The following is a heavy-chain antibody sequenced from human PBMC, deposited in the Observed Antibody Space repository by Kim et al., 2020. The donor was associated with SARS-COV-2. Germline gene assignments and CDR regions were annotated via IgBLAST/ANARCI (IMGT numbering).Heavy chain of an antibody. CDR3: ARDRGRRGSDVSGVY. CDR2: MNANNGDT. V-gene: IGHV1-18*01. D-gene: IGHD6-25*01. J-gene: IGHJ4*02. Sequence: ASVKVSCKASGYTFSTYGISWVRQAPGQGLEWMGWMNANNGDTKYAQKFQGRVTMTTDTSTTTTYMELRSLRSDDTAVYYCARDRGRRGSDVSGVYWGQG. CDR1: GYTFSTYG.